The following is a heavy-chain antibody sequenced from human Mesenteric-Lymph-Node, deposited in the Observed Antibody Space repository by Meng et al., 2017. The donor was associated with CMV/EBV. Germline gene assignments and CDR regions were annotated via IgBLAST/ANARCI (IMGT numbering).Heavy chain of an antibody. CDR3: ADYSYDSSNSHRSFDI. D-gene: IGHD3-22*01. Sequence: SETLSLTCTVSGGSISSSSYYWGWIRQPPGKGLEWIGSIYYSGSTYYNPSLKSPVTISVDRSKNQFSLKLSSVTAADTAVYYCADYSYDSSNSHRSFDIWGQGTMVTVSS. CDR2: IYYSGST. CDR1: GGSISSSSYY. J-gene: IGHJ3*02. V-gene: IGHV4-39*07.